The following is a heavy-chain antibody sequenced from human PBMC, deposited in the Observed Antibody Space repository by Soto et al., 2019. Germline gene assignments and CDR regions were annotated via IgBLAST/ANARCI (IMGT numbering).Heavy chain of an antibody. Sequence: QLQLQESGPGLVKPSETLSLTCTVSGGSISSSSYNWGWIRQPPGKGLEWIGSIYYSGSTYYNPSLKSRVTISVDTSKNQFSLKLSSVTAADTAVYYCARHGGVYPPDYWGQGTLVTVSS. V-gene: IGHV4-39*01. D-gene: IGHD2-8*02. CDR2: IYYSGST. CDR1: GGSISSSSYN. CDR3: ARHGGVYPPDY. J-gene: IGHJ4*02.